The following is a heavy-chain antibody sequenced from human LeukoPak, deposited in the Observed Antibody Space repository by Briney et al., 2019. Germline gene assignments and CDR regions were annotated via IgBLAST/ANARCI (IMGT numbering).Heavy chain of an antibody. D-gene: IGHD1-26*01. Sequence: SVKVSCKASGGTFSSYGISWVRQAPGQGLEWMGGIIPVLGTASYAQKFQGRVTITADESTSTAYMELSSLRSEDTAVYYCATVGWELTYHFDYWGQGTLVTVSS. CDR2: IIPVLGTA. J-gene: IGHJ4*02. CDR1: GGTFSSYG. CDR3: ATVGWELTYHFDY. V-gene: IGHV1-69*13.